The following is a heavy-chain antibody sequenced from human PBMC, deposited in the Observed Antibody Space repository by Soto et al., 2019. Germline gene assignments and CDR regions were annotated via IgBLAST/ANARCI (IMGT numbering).Heavy chain of an antibody. CDR1: GFTFSSCE. CDR2: ISSSGSTI. V-gene: IGHV3-48*03. Sequence: GGALGLNCSAAGFTFSSCEMNRVRQAPGKGLEWVSYISSSGSTIYYADSVKGRFTISRDNARNSLYLQMNSLRAEDTAVYYCAREGSTVRYYYYYGMDVWGQGTTVPVSS. D-gene: IGHD4-4*01. J-gene: IGHJ6*02. CDR3: AREGSTVRYYYYYGMDV.